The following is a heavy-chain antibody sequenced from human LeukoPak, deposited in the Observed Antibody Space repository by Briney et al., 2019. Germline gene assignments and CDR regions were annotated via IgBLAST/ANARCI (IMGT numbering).Heavy chain of an antibody. CDR1: GGSISSGGYY. Sequence: SETLSLTCTVSGGSISSGGYYWSWIRQHPGEGLEWIGYIYYSGSTYYNPSLKSRVTISVDTSKNQFSLKLSSVTAADTAVYYCARSGYSSFDYWGQGTLVTVS. D-gene: IGHD5-12*01. V-gene: IGHV4-31*03. CDR2: IYYSGST. J-gene: IGHJ4*02. CDR3: ARSGYSSFDY.